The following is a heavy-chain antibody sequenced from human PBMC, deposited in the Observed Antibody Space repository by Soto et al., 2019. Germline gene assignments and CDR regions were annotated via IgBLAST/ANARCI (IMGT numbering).Heavy chain of an antibody. V-gene: IGHV3-23*01. Sequence: GGSLRLSCAASGFTFSSYAMSWVRQVPGKGLEWVSAIGGGGISTYYEDSVRGRFTISRDNSKNTLYLQMNSLRAEDTAVYYCAKGSSGFRPYYFDYWGQGVLVTVSS. J-gene: IGHJ4*02. CDR1: GFTFSSYA. CDR2: IGGGGIST. D-gene: IGHD3-10*01. CDR3: AKGSSGFRPYYFDY.